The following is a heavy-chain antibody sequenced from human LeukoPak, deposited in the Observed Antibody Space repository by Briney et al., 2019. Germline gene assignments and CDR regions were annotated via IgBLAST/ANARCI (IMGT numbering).Heavy chain of an antibody. CDR3: ASWYSGYDRGFDY. V-gene: IGHV3-33*01. CDR1: GFTFSSYG. CDR2: ICYDGSNK. Sequence: PGGSLRLSCAASGFTFSSYGMHWVRQAPGKGLEWVAVICYDGSNKYYADSVKGRFTISRDNSKNTLYLQMNSLRAEDTAVYYCASWYSGYDRGFDYWGQGTLVTVSS. D-gene: IGHD5-12*01. J-gene: IGHJ4*02.